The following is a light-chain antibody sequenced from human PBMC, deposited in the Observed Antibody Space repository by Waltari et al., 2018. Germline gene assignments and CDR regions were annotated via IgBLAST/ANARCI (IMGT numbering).Light chain of an antibody. J-gene: IGKJ1*01. Sequence: EIVLTQSPGTLSLSPGDRATLSCRASQSVSSNYLGWYQQKPGQAPRVLIYAAINRAPGIPDRFSGSGSGTDFTLTISRLEPEDFAVYYCQQYVTSPWTFGQGTKVEIK. CDR1: QSVSSNY. CDR2: AAI. CDR3: QQYVTSPWT. V-gene: IGKV3-20*01.